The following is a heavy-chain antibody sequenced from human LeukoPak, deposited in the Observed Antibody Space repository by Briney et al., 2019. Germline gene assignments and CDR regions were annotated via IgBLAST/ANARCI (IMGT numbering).Heavy chain of an antibody. V-gene: IGHV1-2*02. Sequence: GASVKVSCKASGYTFTGYYMHWVRQAPGQGLEWMGWINPNSGGTNYAQKFQGRVTMTRHTSISTAYMELSRLRSDDTAVYYCARVRGTVVATVDYWGKGTLVTVSS. D-gene: IGHD2-15*01. CDR3: ARVRGTVVATVDY. CDR2: INPNSGGT. J-gene: IGHJ4*02. CDR1: GYTFTGYY.